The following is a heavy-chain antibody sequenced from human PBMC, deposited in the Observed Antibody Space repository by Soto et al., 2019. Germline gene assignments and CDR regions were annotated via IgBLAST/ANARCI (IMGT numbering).Heavy chain of an antibody. CDR1: GFTFSDYY. CDR3: ARERARVFDS. Sequence: QVQLVESGEGLVKPGGSLRLSCAASGFTFSDYYMSWIRQAPGKGLEWLSYISISGGTIYYADSVKGRFSISRDNAKNSLYLQLSSLRAEDTAVYFCARERARVFDSWGQGTLVTVSS. CDR2: ISISGGTI. V-gene: IGHV3-11*01. J-gene: IGHJ4*02.